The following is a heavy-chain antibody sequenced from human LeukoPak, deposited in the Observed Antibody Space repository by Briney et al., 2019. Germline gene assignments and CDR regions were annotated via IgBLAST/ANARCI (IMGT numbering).Heavy chain of an antibody. CDR3: ARDQGDGYNYYMDV. D-gene: IGHD5-24*01. CDR2: ISSSGSTI. J-gene: IGHJ6*03. Sequence: GGSLRLSCAASGFTFSSYEMNWVRQAPGKGLEWVSYISSSGSTIYYADSVKGRFTISRDNAKNSLYLQMNSLRAEDTAAYYCARDQGDGYNYYMDVWGKGTTVTISS. CDR1: GFTFSSYE. V-gene: IGHV3-48*03.